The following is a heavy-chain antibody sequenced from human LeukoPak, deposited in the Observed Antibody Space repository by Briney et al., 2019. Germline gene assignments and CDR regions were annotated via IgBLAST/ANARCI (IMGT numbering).Heavy chain of an antibody. CDR1: GGSISTNY. CDR3: ERGNDYGDYVDY. CDR2: THYTGNT. V-gene: IGHV4-59*12. D-gene: IGHD4-17*01. Sequence: WGTLSLTCTISGGSISTNYWVWIRQPPGKGLDWIGFTHYTGNTSYNHSLKRRLTTSATTSRNQCSLRLNSVTAADTAVYYCERGNDYGDYVDYWGRGTLVTVSS. J-gene: IGHJ4*02.